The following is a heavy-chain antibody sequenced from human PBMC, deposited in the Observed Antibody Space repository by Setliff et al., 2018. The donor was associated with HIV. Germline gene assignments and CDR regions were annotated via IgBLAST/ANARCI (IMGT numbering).Heavy chain of an antibody. CDR2: ISESGST. CDR3: VIRRNFDWLSQSGPFDE. CDR1: GASISTGKL. J-gene: IGHJ4*02. Sequence: SETLSLTCVVSGASISTGKLWTWVRQAPGKRPQWIGEISESGSTNYNPSLKSRVTISVDTSKNQFSLRVKSVTAADTAVYYCVIRRNFDWLSQSGPFDEWGQGTLVPSPQ. D-gene: IGHD3-9*01. V-gene: IGHV4-4*02.